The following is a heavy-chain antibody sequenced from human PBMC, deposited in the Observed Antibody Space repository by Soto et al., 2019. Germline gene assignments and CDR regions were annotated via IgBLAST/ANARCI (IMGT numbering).Heavy chain of an antibody. CDR3: ARNSSGSWDYSSGMAV. CDR1: GYSFTSYW. J-gene: IGHJ6*04. CDR2: IDPSDSYT. D-gene: IGHD6-25*01. V-gene: IGHV5-10-1*01. Sequence: PGESLKISCKGSGYSFTSYWISWVRQMPGKGLEWMGRIDPSDSYTNYSPSFQGHVAISADKSISTAYLQWSSLRASDTPIYYCARNSSGSWDYSSGMAVWGKGTTVTVPS.